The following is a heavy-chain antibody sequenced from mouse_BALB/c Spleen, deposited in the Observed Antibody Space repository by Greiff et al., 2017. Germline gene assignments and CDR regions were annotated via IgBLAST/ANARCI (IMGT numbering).Heavy chain of an antibody. V-gene: IGHV14-3*02. CDR1: GFNIKDTY. CDR3: ARWDYGSSFDY. D-gene: IGHD1-1*01. CDR2: IDPANGNT. Sequence: VQLQQSGAELVKPGASVKLSCTASGFNIKDTYMHWVKQRPEQGLEWIGRIDPANGNTKYDPKFQGKATITADTSSNTAYLQLSSLTSEDTAVYYCARWDYGSSFDYWGQGTTLTVSS. J-gene: IGHJ2*01.